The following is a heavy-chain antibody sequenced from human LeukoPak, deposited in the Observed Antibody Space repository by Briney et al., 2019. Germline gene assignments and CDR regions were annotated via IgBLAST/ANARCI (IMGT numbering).Heavy chain of an antibody. V-gene: IGHV1-69*13. J-gene: IGHJ4*02. D-gene: IGHD3-9*01. CDR3: ARGSGILTGYYPGGYFDY. CDR2: IIPIFGKA. Sequence: SVKVSCTASGYTFTSYAMNWVRQAPGQGLEWMGGIIPIFGKANYAQKFQGRVTITADESTSTAYMELSSLRSEDTAVYYCARGSGILTGYYPGGYFDYWGQGTLVTVSS. CDR1: GYTFTSYA.